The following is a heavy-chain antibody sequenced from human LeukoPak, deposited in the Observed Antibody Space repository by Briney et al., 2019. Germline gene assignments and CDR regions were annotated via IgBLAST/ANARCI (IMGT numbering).Heavy chain of an antibody. CDR3: ARTTEGYCSSASCFGFSYSYYMDV. V-gene: IGHV4-39*07. CDR1: GGSISTSNYY. J-gene: IGHJ6*03. CDR2: IFYSGST. D-gene: IGHD2-2*01. Sequence: SETLSLTCTVSGGSISTSNYYWGWIRQPPGKGLEWIGNIFYSGSTYYSPSLKSRVTISLDTSKNQFSLKLRSVTAADTAMYYCARTTEGYCSSASCFGFSYSYYMDVWGKGTTVTISS.